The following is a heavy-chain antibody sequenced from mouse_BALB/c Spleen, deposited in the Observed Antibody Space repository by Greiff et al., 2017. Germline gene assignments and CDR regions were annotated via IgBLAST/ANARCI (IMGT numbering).Heavy chain of an antibody. J-gene: IGHJ2*01. Sequence: QVQLQQSGPELVKPGASVKISCKASGYAFSSSWMNWVKQRPGQGLEWIGRIYPGDGDTNYNGKFKGKATLTADKSSSTAYMQLSSLTSVDSAVYFCASGGYGNYFDYWGQGTTLTVSS. D-gene: IGHD2-1*01. CDR1: GYAFSSSW. V-gene: IGHV1-82*01. CDR3: ASGGYGNYFDY. CDR2: IYPGDGDT.